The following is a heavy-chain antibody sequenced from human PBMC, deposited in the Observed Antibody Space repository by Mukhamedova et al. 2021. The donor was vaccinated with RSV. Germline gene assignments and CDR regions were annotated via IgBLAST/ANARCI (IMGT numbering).Heavy chain of an antibody. CDR3: SRVNYGSGSYLEYYYYYMDV. CDR2: INPNSGGT. J-gene: IGHJ6*03. D-gene: IGHD3-10*01. Sequence: GWINPNSGGTNYAQKFQGRVTMTRDTSISTAYMELSSRRSDDTAVYYCSRVNYGSGSYLEYYYYYMDVWGQGTTVTVAS. V-gene: IGHV1-2*02.